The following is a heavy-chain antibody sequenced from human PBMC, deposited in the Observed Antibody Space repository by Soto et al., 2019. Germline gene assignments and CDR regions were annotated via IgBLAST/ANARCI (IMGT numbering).Heavy chain of an antibody. J-gene: IGHJ5*02. D-gene: IGHD6-6*01. CDR3: ARDGEAHSSSSGVNWFDH. Sequence: GASVKVSCKASGGTFSSYAISWVRQAPGQGLEWMGGIIPIFGTANYAQKFQGRVTITADKSTSTDYMELSSLRSEDTAVYYCARDGEAHSSSSGVNWFDHWGQGTLVTVSS. CDR1: GGTFSSYA. V-gene: IGHV1-69*06. CDR2: IIPIFGTA.